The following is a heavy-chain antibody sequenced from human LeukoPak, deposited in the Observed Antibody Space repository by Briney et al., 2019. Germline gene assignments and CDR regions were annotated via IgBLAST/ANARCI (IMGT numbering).Heavy chain of an antibody. D-gene: IGHD3-9*01. CDR2: INHSGST. CDR1: GGSFSGYY. Sequence: PSETLSLTCAVYGGSFSGYYGSWIRQPPGKGLEWIGEINHSGSTNYNPSLTSRVTISVDTSKNQFSLKLSSVTAADTAVYYCASGGGYDMLTGPYYYYMDVWGKGTTVTISS. CDR3: ASGGGYDMLTGPYYYYMDV. V-gene: IGHV4-34*01. J-gene: IGHJ6*03.